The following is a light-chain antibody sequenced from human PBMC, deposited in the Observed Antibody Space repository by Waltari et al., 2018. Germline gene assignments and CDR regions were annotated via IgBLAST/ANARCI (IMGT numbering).Light chain of an antibody. CDR2: AAS. J-gene: IGKJ5*01. V-gene: IGKV1-39*01. CDR3: QQSYSTPPIT. Sequence: DIEMTQSPDSLGVSLGERATITCKSSQSLFYSPKNKNYLAWYQQKPGKAPKLLIYAASSLQSGVPSRFSGSGSGTDFTLTISSLQPEDFATYYCQQSYSTPPITFGQGTRLEIK. CDR1: QSLFYSPKNKNY.